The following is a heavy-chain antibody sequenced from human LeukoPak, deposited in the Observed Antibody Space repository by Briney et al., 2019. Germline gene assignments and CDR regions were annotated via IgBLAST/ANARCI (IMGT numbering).Heavy chain of an antibody. V-gene: IGHV3-7*01. Sequence: GGPLRLSCAASGFTFSSYWMNWVRQAPGKGLEWVANIKHDGSEKYYVDSVRGRFTISRDNAKNSLYLQMNSLRAEDTAVYYCARDLGRSGYYTIDAFDIWGQGTMVTVSS. CDR3: ARDLGRSGYYTIDAFDI. D-gene: IGHD3-22*01. CDR2: IKHDGSEK. CDR1: GFTFSSYW. J-gene: IGHJ3*02.